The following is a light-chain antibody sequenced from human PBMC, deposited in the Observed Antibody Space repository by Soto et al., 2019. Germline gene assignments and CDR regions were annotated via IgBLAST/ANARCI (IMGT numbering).Light chain of an antibody. CDR3: QQYNSYRT. Sequence: DIQMTQTPSTLSASVGDRVTITCRARQTISIWLAWYQQKPGKAPKLLIYDASILESGVPSRFSGSGPGTEFTLTISSLQPDDFATYYCQQYNSYRTFGQGTNV. V-gene: IGKV1-5*01. CDR2: DAS. CDR1: QTISIW. J-gene: IGKJ1*01.